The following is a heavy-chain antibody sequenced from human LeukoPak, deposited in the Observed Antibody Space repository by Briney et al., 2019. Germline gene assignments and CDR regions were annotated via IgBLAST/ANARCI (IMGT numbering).Heavy chain of an antibody. J-gene: IGHJ3*02. V-gene: IGHV1-46*01. CDR3: VRESGTNAFDI. CDR1: GYTFTSYY. Sequence: ASVKVSCKASGYTFTSYYMHWVRQAPGQGLEWMGIINPSGGSTSYAQKFQGRVTMTRDMSTSTVYMELSSLRSEDTAVYYCVRESGTNAFDIWGQGTMVTVSS. CDR2: INPSGGST. D-gene: IGHD1/OR15-1a*01.